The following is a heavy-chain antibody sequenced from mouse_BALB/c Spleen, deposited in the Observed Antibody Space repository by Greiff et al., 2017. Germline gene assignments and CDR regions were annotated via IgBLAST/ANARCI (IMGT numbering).Heavy chain of an antibody. CDR2: ILPGSGST. CDR1: GYTFSSYW. Sequence: VQLQQSGAELMKPGASVKISCKATGYTFSSYWIEWVKQRPGHGLEWIGEILPGSGSTNYNEKFKGKATFTADTSSNTAYMQLSSLTSEDSAVYYCARKRNGYGFAYWGQGTLVTVSA. J-gene: IGHJ3*01. V-gene: IGHV1-9*01. CDR3: ARKRNGYGFAY. D-gene: IGHD1-2*01.